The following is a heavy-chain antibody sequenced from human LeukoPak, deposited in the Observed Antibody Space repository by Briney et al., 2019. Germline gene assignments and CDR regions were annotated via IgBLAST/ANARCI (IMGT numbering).Heavy chain of an antibody. CDR3: ARVPHAFDI. J-gene: IGHJ3*02. Sequence: SETLSLTCTVSGGSISSYYWSWIRQPPGKGLEWIGYIYYSGSTNHNPSLKSRVTISVDTSKNQFSLKLSSVTAADTAVYYCARVPHAFDIWGQGTMVTVSS. V-gene: IGHV4-59*01. CDR2: IYYSGST. CDR1: GGSISSYY.